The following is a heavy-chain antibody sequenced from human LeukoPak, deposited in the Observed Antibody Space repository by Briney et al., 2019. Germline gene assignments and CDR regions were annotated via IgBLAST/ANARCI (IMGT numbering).Heavy chain of an antibody. D-gene: IGHD6-19*01. CDR2: ISDSGGST. CDR3: AKAVGTGWYKGGFDP. V-gene: IGHV3-23*01. CDR1: GFTFSSYA. J-gene: IGHJ5*02. Sequence: PGGSLRLSCAASGFTFSSYAMSWVRQAPGKGLEWVSVISDSGGSTYCADSVKGRFTISRDNSKDTLYLQMNSLRAEDTAVYYCAKAVGTGWYKGGFDPWGQGTLVTVSS.